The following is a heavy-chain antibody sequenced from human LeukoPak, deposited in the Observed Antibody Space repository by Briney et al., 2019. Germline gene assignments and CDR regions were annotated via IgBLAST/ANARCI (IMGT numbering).Heavy chain of an antibody. Sequence: SQTLSLTCTVSAGSISSYYWSWIRQPAGKGLEWIGYIYYSVSTNYNPSLKSRVTISVDTSKNQFSLKLSSVTAADTAVYYCAREVEPISAMDKRDWYFDLWGRGTLVTVSS. V-gene: IGHV4-59*01. CDR2: IYYSVST. CDR1: AGSISSYY. D-gene: IGHD5-18*01. J-gene: IGHJ2*01. CDR3: AREVEPISAMDKRDWYFDL.